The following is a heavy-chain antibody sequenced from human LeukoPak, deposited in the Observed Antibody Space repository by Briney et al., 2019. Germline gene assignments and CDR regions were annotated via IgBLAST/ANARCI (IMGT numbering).Heavy chain of an antibody. CDR3: ARYYGYYGFDH. CDR2: IYYSGST. D-gene: IGHD4-17*01. J-gene: IGHJ4*02. Sequence: SETLSLTCTVSGGSISRYHWGWIRQPPGKGLEWIGYIYYSGSTNYNPSLKSRVTISVDTSKNQFSLKLSSVTAADTAVYYCARYYGYYGFDHWGQGTLVTVPS. CDR1: GGSISRYH. V-gene: IGHV4-59*01.